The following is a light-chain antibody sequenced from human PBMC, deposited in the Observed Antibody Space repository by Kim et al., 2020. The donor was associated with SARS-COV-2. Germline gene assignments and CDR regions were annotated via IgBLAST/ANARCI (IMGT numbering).Light chain of an antibody. CDR1: NIGSKS. J-gene: IGLJ3*02. Sequence: APGKTARITCGGNNIGSKSVHWYQQKPGQAPVLVIYYDSDRPSWIPERFSGSNSGNTATLTISRVEAGDEADYYCQVWDSSSDHWVFGGGTQLTVL. V-gene: IGLV3-21*04. CDR3: QVWDSSSDHWV. CDR2: YDS.